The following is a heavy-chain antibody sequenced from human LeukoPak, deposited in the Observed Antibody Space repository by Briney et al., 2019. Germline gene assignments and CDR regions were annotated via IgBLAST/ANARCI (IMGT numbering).Heavy chain of an antibody. CDR3: ASQQQLVLLDWFDP. Sequence: PSETLSLTCAVYGGSFSGYYWSWIRQPPGKGLEWIGEINHSGSTNYNPSLTSRGTISVDTSKNQFSLKLRSVTAADTAVYFCASQQQLVLLDWFDPWGQGTLVTVSS. D-gene: IGHD1-1*01. CDR1: GGSFSGYY. J-gene: IGHJ5*02. CDR2: INHSGST. V-gene: IGHV4-34*01.